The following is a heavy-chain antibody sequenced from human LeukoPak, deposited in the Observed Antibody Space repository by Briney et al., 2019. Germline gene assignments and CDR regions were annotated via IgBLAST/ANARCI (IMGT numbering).Heavy chain of an antibody. J-gene: IGHJ5*02. CDR1: GFTFSGSA. Sequence: GGSLRLSCAASGFTFSGSAMHWVRQASGKGLEWVGRIRSKANNYATAYAATVKGRFTISRDDSKNTAYLQMSSLKTEDTAVYYCARAREQYLGFDPWGQGTLVTVSS. CDR3: ARAREQYLGFDP. V-gene: IGHV3-73*01. D-gene: IGHD4-11*01. CDR2: IRSKANNYAT.